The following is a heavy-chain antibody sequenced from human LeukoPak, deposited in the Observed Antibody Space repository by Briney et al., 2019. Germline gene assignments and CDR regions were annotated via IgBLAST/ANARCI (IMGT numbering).Heavy chain of an antibody. CDR2: ISSSGSTI. Sequence: GGSLRLPCAASGFTFSSYGMNWVRQAPGKGLEWVSYISSSGSTIYYADSVKGRFTISRDNAKNSLYLQMNSLRAEDTAVYYCAREYSGSYYGFDYWGQGTLVTVSS. CDR1: GFTFSSYG. J-gene: IGHJ4*02. CDR3: AREYSGSYYGFDY. D-gene: IGHD1-26*01. V-gene: IGHV3-48*03.